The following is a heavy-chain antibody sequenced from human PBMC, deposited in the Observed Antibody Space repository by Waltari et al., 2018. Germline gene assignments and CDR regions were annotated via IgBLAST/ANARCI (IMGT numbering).Heavy chain of an antibody. CDR2: ISRRGSTI. V-gene: IGHV3-48*03. J-gene: IGHJ4*02. CDR3: ARARDGYNADY. CDR1: GFTLSSYE. D-gene: IGHD5-12*01. Sequence: EVQLVESGGGLVQPGGSLRLSCAASGFTLSSYEMNWVRQAPGKGLEWVSYISRRGSTIYYADSVKGRFTISGDNAKNSLYLQMNSLRAEDTAVYYCARARDGYNADYWGQGTLVTVSS.